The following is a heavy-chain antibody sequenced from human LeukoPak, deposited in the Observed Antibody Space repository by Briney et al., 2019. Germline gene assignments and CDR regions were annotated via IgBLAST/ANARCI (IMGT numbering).Heavy chain of an antibody. CDR3: ARALDYYDY. V-gene: IGHV4-59*01. CDR1: GGSISSYY. CDR2: IYYSGST. J-gene: IGHJ4*02. Sequence: SETLSLTCTVSGGSISSYYWSWIRQPPGKGLEWIGYIYYSGSTNYNPSLKSRVTISVDTSKNQFSLKLSSVTAADTAVYYCARALDYYDYWGQGTLVTVSS.